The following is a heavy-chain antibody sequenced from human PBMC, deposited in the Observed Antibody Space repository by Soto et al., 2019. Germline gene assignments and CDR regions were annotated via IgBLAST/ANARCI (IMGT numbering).Heavy chain of an antibody. D-gene: IGHD1-1*01. CDR1: GFTFSSYA. J-gene: IGHJ5*02. CDR3: TRRTGTTYAP. Sequence: PGGSLRLSCAASGFTFSSYAMSWVRQAPGKGLEWVSSITSSGVNTYYADSVKGRFSISRDNAKNSLYLQMNSLRADDTAVYFCTRRTGTTYAPWGQGTLVTVSS. V-gene: IGHV3-21*06. CDR2: ITSSGVNT.